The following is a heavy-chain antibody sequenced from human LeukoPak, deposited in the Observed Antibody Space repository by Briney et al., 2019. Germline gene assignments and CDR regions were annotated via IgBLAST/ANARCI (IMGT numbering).Heavy chain of an antibody. D-gene: IGHD1-1*01. V-gene: IGHV1-2*02. CDR3: ARGAHSKTGTREYYYYYYMDV. CDR2: INPNSGGT. Sequence: GASVKVSCKASGYTFTGYYMHWVRQAPGQGLEWMGWINPNSGGTNYAQKFQGRVTMTRGTSISTAYMELSKLRSDDTAVYYCARGAHSKTGTREYYYYYYMDVWGKGTTVTVSS. J-gene: IGHJ6*03. CDR1: GYTFTGYY.